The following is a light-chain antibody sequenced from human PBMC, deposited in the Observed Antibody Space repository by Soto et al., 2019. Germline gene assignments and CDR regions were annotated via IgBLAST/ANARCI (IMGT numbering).Light chain of an antibody. CDR2: DAS. CDR3: QQRSNWPPWT. CDR1: QNISSY. Sequence: EIVFTQSPGTLSFSPGERATLSCRASQNISSYLTWYQQKPGQAPGLLIYDASNRATGIPARFSGSGSGTDFTLTISSLESEDFAVYYCQQRSNWPPWTFGQGTKVDIK. J-gene: IGKJ1*01. V-gene: IGKV3-11*01.